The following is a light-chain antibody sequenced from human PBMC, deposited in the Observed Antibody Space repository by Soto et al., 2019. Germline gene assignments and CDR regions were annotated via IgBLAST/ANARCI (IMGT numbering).Light chain of an antibody. CDR1: SSSIGAGYA. Sequence: QSVLTQPPSVSGAPGQRVTISCTGSSSSIGAGYAVHWYQQLPGTAPKLLIYGNTNRPSGVPDRFSGSKSGTSASLAITGLQAADEADYYCQSYDSSLTGSRVFGTGTKVTVL. J-gene: IGLJ1*01. CDR3: QSYDSSLTGSRV. V-gene: IGLV1-40*01. CDR2: GNT.